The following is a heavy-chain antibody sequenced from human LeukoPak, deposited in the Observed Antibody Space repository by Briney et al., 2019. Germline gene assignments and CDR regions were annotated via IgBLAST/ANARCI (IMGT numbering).Heavy chain of an antibody. J-gene: IGHJ2*01. D-gene: IGHD3-22*01. Sequence: GESLKISCKDSGYSFTSYWIGWVRQMPGKGLEWMGIIYPGDSDTRYSPSFQGQVTISADKSISTAYLQWSSLKASDTAMYYCARRLSYDSSGRGIWYFDLWGRGTLVTVSS. CDR3: ARRLSYDSSGRGIWYFDL. CDR2: IYPGDSDT. CDR1: GYSFTSYW. V-gene: IGHV5-51*01.